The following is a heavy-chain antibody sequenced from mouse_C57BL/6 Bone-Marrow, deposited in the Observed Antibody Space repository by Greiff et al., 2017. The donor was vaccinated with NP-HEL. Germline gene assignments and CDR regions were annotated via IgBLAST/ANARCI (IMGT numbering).Heavy chain of an antibody. Sequence: EVHLVESEGGLVQPGSSMKLSCTASGFTFSDYYMAWVRQVPEKGLEWVANINYDGSSTYYLDSLKSRFIISRDNAKNILYLQMSSLKSEDTATYYCARTIPYYYGSSDYYAMDYWGQGTSVTVSS. CDR3: ARTIPYYYGSSDYYAMDY. J-gene: IGHJ4*01. CDR1: GFTFSDYY. V-gene: IGHV5-16*01. D-gene: IGHD1-1*01. CDR2: INYDGSST.